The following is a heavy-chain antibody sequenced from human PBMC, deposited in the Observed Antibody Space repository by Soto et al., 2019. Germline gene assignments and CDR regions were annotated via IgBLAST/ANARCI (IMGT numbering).Heavy chain of an antibody. CDR3: ARDQDDDSSGYHPSPIDF. D-gene: IGHD3-22*01. J-gene: IGHJ4*02. V-gene: IGHV1-18*01. CDR2: ISAYNGNT. CDR1: GYTFTSYG. Sequence: QVQLVQSGAEVKKPGASVKVSCKASGYTFTSYGISWVRQAPGQGLEWMGWISAYNGNTNYAQKLQGRVTMTTDTSTSTAYMELRSLRSDDTAVYYCARDQDDDSSGYHPSPIDFWGQGTLVTVSS.